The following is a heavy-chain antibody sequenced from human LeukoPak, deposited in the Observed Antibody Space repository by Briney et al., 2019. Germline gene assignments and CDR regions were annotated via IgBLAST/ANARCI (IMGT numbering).Heavy chain of an antibody. CDR1: GFTFSSYE. J-gene: IGHJ3*02. Sequence: GGSLRLSCAASGFTFSSYEMNWVRQAPGKGLEWVAFIRYDGSNKYYADSVKGRFTISRDNSKNTLYLQMNSLRAEDTAVYYCAKDFPVVVILDKYDAFDIWGQGTMVTVSS. CDR2: IRYDGSNK. CDR3: AKDFPVVVILDKYDAFDI. D-gene: IGHD3-22*01. V-gene: IGHV3-30*02.